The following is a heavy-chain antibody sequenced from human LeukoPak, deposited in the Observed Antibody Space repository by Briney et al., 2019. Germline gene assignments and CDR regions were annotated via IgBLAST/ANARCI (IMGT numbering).Heavy chain of an antibody. CDR1: GYTFTSYD. V-gene: IGHV1-8*01. CDR3: ARANGLYCSSTSCYYYYGMDV. CDR2: MNPNSGNT. Sequence: EASVKVSCKASGYTFTSYDINWVRQATGQGLEWMGWMNPNSGNTGYAQKFQGRVTMTRNTSINTAYMELSSLRSEDTAVYYCARANGLYCSSTSCYYYYGMDVWGQGTTVTVSS. J-gene: IGHJ6*02. D-gene: IGHD2-2*01.